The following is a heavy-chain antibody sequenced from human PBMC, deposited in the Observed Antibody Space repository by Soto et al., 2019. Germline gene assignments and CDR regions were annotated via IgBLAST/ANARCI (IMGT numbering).Heavy chain of an antibody. D-gene: IGHD2-15*01. Sequence: PSETLSLTCTVSGGSISSSSYYWGWIRQPPGKGLEWIGSIYYSGSTYYNPSLKSRVTISVDTSKNQFSLKLSSVTAADTAVYYCARPQGPLRYCSGGSCWFDPWGQGTLVTVSS. V-gene: IGHV4-39*01. CDR3: ARPQGPLRYCSGGSCWFDP. CDR2: IYYSGST. J-gene: IGHJ5*02. CDR1: GGSISSSSYY.